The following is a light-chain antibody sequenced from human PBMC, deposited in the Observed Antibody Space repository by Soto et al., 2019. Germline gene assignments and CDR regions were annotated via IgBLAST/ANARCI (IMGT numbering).Light chain of an antibody. CDR2: EVI. J-gene: IGLJ1*01. CDR3: SSYTTKNLL. Sequence: QSALTQPASVSGSPGQSITISCTGTSSDVGGYNYVSWYQQHPGKAPKLLIYEVINRPSGVSDRFSGSKSGNTASLTISGLQAEDEADYYCSSYTTKNLLFGTGTKLTVL. CDR1: SSDVGGYNY. V-gene: IGLV2-14*03.